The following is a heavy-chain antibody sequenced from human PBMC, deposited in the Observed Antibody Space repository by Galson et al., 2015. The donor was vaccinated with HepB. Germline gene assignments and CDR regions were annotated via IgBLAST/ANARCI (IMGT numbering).Heavy chain of an antibody. J-gene: IGHJ4*02. D-gene: IGHD4-23*01. V-gene: IGHV3-9*01. CDR1: GFMFDDYA. CDR2: ISRNSDNI. CDR3: AKVSHYGGNSGYYFDY. Sequence: SLRLSCAASGFMFDDYAMHWVRQVPGKGLEWVSGISRNSDNIDYADSVKGRFTISRDNAKKSLHLQMNSLRVEDTALYYCAKVSHYGGNSGYYFDYWGQGTLVTVSS.